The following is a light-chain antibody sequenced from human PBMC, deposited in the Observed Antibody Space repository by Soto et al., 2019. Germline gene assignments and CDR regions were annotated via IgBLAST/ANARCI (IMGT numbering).Light chain of an antibody. CDR2: GAS. Sequence: EIVMTQSPATLSVSPGERATLSCRASQSVNSNLAWYQQKPGQGPRLLIYGASTRATGIPATFSGSGSGTEFTLTISSLQSEDFAVYYCQQYNNLITFGQGTRLEIK. CDR1: QSVNSN. V-gene: IGKV3-15*01. J-gene: IGKJ5*01. CDR3: QQYNNLIT.